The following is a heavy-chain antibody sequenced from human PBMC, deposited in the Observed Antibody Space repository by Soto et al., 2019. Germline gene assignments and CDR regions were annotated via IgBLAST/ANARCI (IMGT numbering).Heavy chain of an antibody. Sequence: SETLSLTCAVYGGPFSGYYWSWIRQPPGKGLEWIGEINHSGSTNYNPSLKSRVTISVDTSKNQFSLKLSSVTAADTAVYYCARVGYFGYCSGGSCSDAAFDIWGQGTMVPVS. J-gene: IGHJ3*02. CDR1: GGPFSGYY. CDR2: INHSGST. V-gene: IGHV4-34*01. D-gene: IGHD2-15*01. CDR3: ARVGYFGYCSGGSCSDAAFDI.